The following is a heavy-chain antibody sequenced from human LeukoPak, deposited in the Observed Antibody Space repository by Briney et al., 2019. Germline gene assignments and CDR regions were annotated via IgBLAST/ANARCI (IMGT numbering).Heavy chain of an antibody. CDR2: ISYDGSNK. Sequence: GRSLGLSCAASGFTFSSYGMHWVRQAPGKGLEWVAVISYDGSNKYYADSVKGRFTISRDNSKNTLYLQMNSLRAEDTAVYYCAKDRQPLHLLAYYFDYWGQGTLVTVSS. CDR1: GFTFSSYG. D-gene: IGHD1-26*01. CDR3: AKDRQPLHLLAYYFDY. J-gene: IGHJ4*02. V-gene: IGHV3-30*18.